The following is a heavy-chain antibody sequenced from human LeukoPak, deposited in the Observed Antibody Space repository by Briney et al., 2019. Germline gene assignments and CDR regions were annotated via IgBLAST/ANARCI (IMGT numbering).Heavy chain of an antibody. V-gene: IGHV4-34*01. J-gene: IGHJ5*02. CDR3: ARLGYCSGGSCYPGWFDP. D-gene: IGHD2-15*01. Sequence: SETLSLTCAVYGGSFSGYYWGWIRQPPGKGLEWIGKINHSGSTNYNPSLKSRVTISVDTSKNQFSLKLSSVTAADMAVYYCARLGYCSGGSCYPGWFDPWGQGTLVTVSS. CDR2: INHSGST. CDR1: GGSFSGYY.